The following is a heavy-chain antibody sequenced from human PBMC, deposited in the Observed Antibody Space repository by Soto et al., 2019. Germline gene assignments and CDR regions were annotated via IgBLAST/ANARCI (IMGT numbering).Heavy chain of an antibody. D-gene: IGHD2-2*01. CDR3: ARLHGYCISSSCHGHYAMDV. Sequence: HPGTGLEWIGNISYSGSTYYNTSLKSRDTISVDTSKNQFSLKVTSVTAADTAVYYCARLHGYCISSSCHGHYAMDVWGQGTTVTVSS. J-gene: IGHJ6*02. CDR2: ISYSGST. V-gene: IGHV4-31*02.